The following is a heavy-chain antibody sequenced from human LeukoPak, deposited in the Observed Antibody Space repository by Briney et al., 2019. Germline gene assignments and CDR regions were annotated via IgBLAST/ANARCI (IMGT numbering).Heavy chain of an antibody. Sequence: KPSETLSLTCTVSGGSISSSSYYWGWIRQPPGKGLEWIGSIYYSGSTYYNPSLKSRVTISVDTSKNQFSLKLSSVTAADTAVYYCARRAYSSPFDYWGQGTLVTVSS. D-gene: IGHD6-13*01. CDR1: GGSISSSSYY. CDR3: ARRAYSSPFDY. V-gene: IGHV4-39*01. CDR2: IYYSGST. J-gene: IGHJ4*02.